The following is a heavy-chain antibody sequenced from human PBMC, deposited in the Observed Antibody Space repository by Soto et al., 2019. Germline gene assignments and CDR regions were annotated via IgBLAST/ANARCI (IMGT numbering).Heavy chain of an antibody. CDR1: GYSVTSSDYY. V-gene: IGHV4-39*01. J-gene: IGHJ6*02. Sequence: SETLSLTCSVSGYSVTSSDYYWAWIRQPPGKGLEWIGSMFYSGLTYYNPSLKSRVTLSVDTSKNQFSVRLNSVTAADTAVKYFAPLSVSLSVPYLIHVWGQGTPVTVSS. CDR3: APLSVSLSVPYLIHV. D-gene: IGHD3-10*02. CDR2: MFYSGLT.